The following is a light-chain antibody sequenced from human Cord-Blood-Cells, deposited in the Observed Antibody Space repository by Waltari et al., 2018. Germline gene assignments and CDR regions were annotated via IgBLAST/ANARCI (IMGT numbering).Light chain of an antibody. CDR2: QDS. J-gene: IGLJ2*01. CDR3: QAWDSSTGV. Sequence: SYELTLPPSAAMSPGQTASITSSGDNLADKYDCWYQQKLGQPPVLVIYQDSKRTPGIPERFSGSNSGNTATLTISGTQAMDEADYYCQAWDSSTGVFGGGTKLTVL. V-gene: IGLV3-1*01. CDR1: NLADKY.